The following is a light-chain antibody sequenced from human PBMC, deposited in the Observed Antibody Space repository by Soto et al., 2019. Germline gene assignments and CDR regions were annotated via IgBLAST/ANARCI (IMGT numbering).Light chain of an antibody. CDR1: SSDVGGYNY. Sequence: QSVLTQPPSASGSPGQSVTISCTGTSSDVGGYNYVSWYQQHPGKAPKLMIYEVSKQPSGVPDRFSGSKSGNTASLTVSGLQAEDEADYYWGTYTAKSLGVFVSGTKVTVL. V-gene: IGLV2-8*01. CDR3: GTYTAKSLGV. CDR2: EVS. J-gene: IGLJ1*01.